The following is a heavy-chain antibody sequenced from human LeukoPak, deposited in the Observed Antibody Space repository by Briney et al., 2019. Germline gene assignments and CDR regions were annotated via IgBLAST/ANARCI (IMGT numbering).Heavy chain of an antibody. CDR3: ATYFYGDYASYYFDR. V-gene: IGHV4-4*02. CDR2: IYHSGTT. CDR1: GVXIISSHW. Sequence: SETLSLTCVFSGVXIISSHWWSWARQSPGKGLEWIGEIYHSGTTNYNPSLKSRVTMSVDKSKKQFSLNLSSVTAADTAVYYCATYFYGDYASYYFDRWGQGTLVTVSS. D-gene: IGHD4-17*01. J-gene: IGHJ4*02.